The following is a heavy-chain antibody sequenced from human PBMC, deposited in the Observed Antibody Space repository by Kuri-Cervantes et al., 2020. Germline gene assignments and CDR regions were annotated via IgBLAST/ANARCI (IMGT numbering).Heavy chain of an antibody. CDR2: IIPIFGTA. J-gene: IGHJ6*03. Sequence: SVKVSCKASGGTFSSYAISWVRQAPGQGLEWMGGIIPIFGTANYAQKFQGRVTITADKSTSTAYMELSSLRSEDTAVYYCAAPGPSPPYYYYYYMDVWGKGTTVTVSS. CDR1: GGTFSSYA. V-gene: IGHV1-69*06. CDR3: AAPGPSPPYYYYYYMDV.